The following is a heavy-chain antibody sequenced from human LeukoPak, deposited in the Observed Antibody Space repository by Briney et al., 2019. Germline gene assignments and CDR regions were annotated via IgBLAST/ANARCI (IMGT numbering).Heavy chain of an antibody. V-gene: IGHV3-30*02. CDR1: GFTFGSYG. D-gene: IGHD3-10*01. CDR2: IRYDGSNK. CDR3: AKEGDGSGSQNPIFDH. Sequence: PGGSLRLSCAASGFTFGSYGMHWVRQAPGKGLEWVAFIRYDGSNKYYADSVKGRFTISRDNSKNTLYLQMSSLRAEDTAVYYCAKEGDGSGSQNPIFDHWGQGTLVTVSS. J-gene: IGHJ4*02.